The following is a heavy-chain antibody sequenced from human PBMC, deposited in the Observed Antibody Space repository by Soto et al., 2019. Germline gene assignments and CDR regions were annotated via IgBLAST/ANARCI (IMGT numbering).Heavy chain of an antibody. CDR2: IYYSGST. Sequence: SETLSLTCTVSGGSSSSGDYYWSWIRQPPGKGLEWIGYIYYSGSTYYNPSLKSRVTISVDTSKNQFSLKLSSVTAADTAVYYCARDDAGRLWGMDVWGQGTTVTVSS. J-gene: IGHJ6*02. CDR3: ARDDAGRLWGMDV. D-gene: IGHD5-12*01. V-gene: IGHV4-30-4*01. CDR1: GGSSSSGDYY.